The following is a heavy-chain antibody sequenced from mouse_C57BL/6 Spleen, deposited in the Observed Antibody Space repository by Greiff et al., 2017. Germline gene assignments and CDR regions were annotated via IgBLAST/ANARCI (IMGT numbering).Heavy chain of an antibody. J-gene: IGHJ4*01. D-gene: IGHD2-3*01. Sequence: QVQLQQSGPELVKPGASVKISCKASGYSFTSYYIHWVKQRPGQGLEWIGWIYPGSGNTKYNEKFKGKATLTADTSSSTAYMQLSRLTSEDSAVYYCARWLLRYAMDYWGQGTSVTVSS. CDR3: ARWLLRYAMDY. V-gene: IGHV1-66*01. CDR2: IYPGSGNT. CDR1: GYSFTSYY.